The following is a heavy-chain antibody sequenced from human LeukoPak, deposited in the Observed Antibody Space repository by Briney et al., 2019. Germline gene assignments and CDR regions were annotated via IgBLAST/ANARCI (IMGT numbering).Heavy chain of an antibody. J-gene: IGHJ3*02. Sequence: SETLSLTCAVSGGSISSGAYYWSWIRQPPGKGLEWIGYIYYSGRTYYKPSLRSRVTISVDRSRNQFSLKLTSVTAADTAGYYCARHAEESFDAFDIRGQGTMVTVSS. CDR3: ARHAEESFDAFDI. CDR2: IYYSGRT. V-gene: IGHV4-30-4*01. CDR1: GGSISSGAYY. D-gene: IGHD1-26*01.